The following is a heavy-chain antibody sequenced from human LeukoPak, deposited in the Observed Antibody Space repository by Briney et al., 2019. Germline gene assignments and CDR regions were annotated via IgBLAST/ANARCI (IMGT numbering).Heavy chain of an antibody. CDR2: ISGSNSYI. V-gene: IGHV3-21*01. CDR3: ARDRGVYSRTLED. Sequence: GGSLRLSCAASGFTFNSYSMNWVRQAPGKGLEWVSSISGSNSYIYYADSMKGRFTISRDNAKNTLYLQMNSLRAEDTAVYYCARDRGVYSRTLEDWGQGTLVTVSS. J-gene: IGHJ4*02. D-gene: IGHD6-13*01. CDR1: GFTFNSYS.